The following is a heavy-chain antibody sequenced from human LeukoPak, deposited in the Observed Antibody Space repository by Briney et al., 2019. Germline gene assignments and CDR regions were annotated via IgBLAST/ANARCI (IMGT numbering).Heavy chain of an antibody. CDR2: INPSGGST. D-gene: IGHD6-19*01. J-gene: IGHJ4*02. V-gene: IGHV1-46*01. Sequence: GASVKVSCKASGYTFTSYYMHWVRQAPGQGLEWMGIINPSGGSTSYAQKFQGRVTMTRDTSTSTVYMELRSLRSEDTAVYYCARDGWGVAVLEWGQGTLVTVSS. CDR1: GYTFTSYY. CDR3: ARDGWGVAVLE.